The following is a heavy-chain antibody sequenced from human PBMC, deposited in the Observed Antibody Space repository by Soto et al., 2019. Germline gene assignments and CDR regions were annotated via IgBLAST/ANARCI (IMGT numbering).Heavy chain of an antibody. CDR3: AHKGPEDWPLDY. CDR2: IYWDDSK. V-gene: IGHV2-5*02. D-gene: IGHD3-9*01. Sequence: QITLKESGPTLVRPTQTLTLTCAFSGFSLSTSGVGVGWIRQPPGKALEWLAVIYWDDSKHYSPSLRSRLTITKDTSKNQVFLTITNMDPMDTGTYYCAHKGPEDWPLDYWGQGTLVTVSS. CDR1: GFSLSTSGVG. J-gene: IGHJ4*02.